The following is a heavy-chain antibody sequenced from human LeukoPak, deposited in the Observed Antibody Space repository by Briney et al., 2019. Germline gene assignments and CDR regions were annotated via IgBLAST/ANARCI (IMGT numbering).Heavy chain of an antibody. Sequence: PGGSLRLSCAASGFTFSSYWMHWVRQAPGKGLEWVANIKQDGSEKYYVDSVKGRFTISRDNAKNSLYLQMNSLRAEDTAVYYCARDRDSSSWNYYYYYMDVWGKGTTVTISS. J-gene: IGHJ6*03. CDR2: IKQDGSEK. CDR3: ARDRDSSSWNYYYYYMDV. D-gene: IGHD6-13*01. CDR1: GFTFSSYW. V-gene: IGHV3-7*01.